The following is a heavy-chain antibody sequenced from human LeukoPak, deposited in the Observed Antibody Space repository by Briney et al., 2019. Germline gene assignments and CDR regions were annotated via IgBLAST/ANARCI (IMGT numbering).Heavy chain of an antibody. Sequence: PSETLSLTCAVYGGSFSGYYWSWIRQPPGKGLEWIGSIYYSGSTYYNPSLKSRVTISVDTSKNQFSLKLSSVTAADTAVYYCARDDSLLQFGCWGQGTLVTVSS. CDR3: ARDDSLLQFGC. V-gene: IGHV4-34*01. J-gene: IGHJ4*02. D-gene: IGHD5-24*01. CDR1: GGSFSGYY. CDR2: IYYSGST.